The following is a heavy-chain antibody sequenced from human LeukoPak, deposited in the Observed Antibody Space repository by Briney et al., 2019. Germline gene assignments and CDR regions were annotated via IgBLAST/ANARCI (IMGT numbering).Heavy chain of an antibody. CDR1: GDSISSYY. CDR2: IYYNGST. D-gene: IGHD3-10*01. Sequence: SETLSLTCTVSGDSISSYYWSWIRQPPGKGLEWVGYIYYNGSTKYNPSLKSRLTMSVDTSKKQFSLNMTSMTAADTAVYYCARDRAAGSDWLDPWGQGTLVTVSS. CDR3: ARDRAAGSDWLDP. V-gene: IGHV4-59*01. J-gene: IGHJ5*02.